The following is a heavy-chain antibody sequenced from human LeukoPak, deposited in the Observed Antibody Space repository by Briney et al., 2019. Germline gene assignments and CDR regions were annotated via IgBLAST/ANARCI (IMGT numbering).Heavy chain of an antibody. D-gene: IGHD5-24*01. J-gene: IGHJ4*02. V-gene: IGHV3-23*01. CDR2: ISGGGGTT. CDR1: GFXFSSYA. Sequence: GGSLRLSCGASGFXFSSYAMSWVRQAPGEGLEWVSVISGGGGTTYYADSVKGRFSISRDNSKNTMYVQMNSLRAEDTAVYYCARWHEGYRPDFDYWGQGSLVTVSS. CDR3: ARWHEGYRPDFDY.